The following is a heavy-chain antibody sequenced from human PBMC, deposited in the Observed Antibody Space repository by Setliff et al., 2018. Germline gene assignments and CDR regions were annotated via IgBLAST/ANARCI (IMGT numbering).Heavy chain of an antibody. J-gene: IGHJ4*02. D-gene: IGHD3-22*01. Sequence: PGGSLRLSCAASGFTFSSYSMNWVRQAPGKGLEWVSYISSSSTIYYADSVKGRFTISRDNAKNSLYLQMNSLRAEDTAVYYCARDEGMGNYYDSSGYFWGQGTLVTVSS. V-gene: IGHV3-48*04. CDR3: ARDEGMGNYYDSSGYF. CDR2: ISSSSTI. CDR1: GFTFSSYS.